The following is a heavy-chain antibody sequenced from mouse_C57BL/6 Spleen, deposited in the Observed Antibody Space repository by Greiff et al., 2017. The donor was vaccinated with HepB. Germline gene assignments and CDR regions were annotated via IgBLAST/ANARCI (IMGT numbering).Heavy chain of an antibody. J-gene: IGHJ4*01. CDR3: VREGELQWLRGAMDY. CDR2: IRSKSSNYAT. V-gene: IGHV10-3*01. CDR1: GFTFNTYA. D-gene: IGHD2-2*01. Sequence: EVHLVESGGVLVQPTGSLKLSCAASGFTFNTYAMHWVRQAPGKGLEWVARIRSKSSNYATYYADSVKDRFTISRDDSQSMLYLQMNNLKTEDTAMYYCVREGELQWLRGAMDYWGQGTSVTVSS.